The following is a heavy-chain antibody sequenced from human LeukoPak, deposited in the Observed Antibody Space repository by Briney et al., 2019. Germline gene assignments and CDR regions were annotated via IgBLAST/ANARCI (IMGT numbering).Heavy chain of an antibody. J-gene: IGHJ5*01. D-gene: IGHD4-11*01. CDR2: IIPIFGIA. CDR1: GGTFSSYA. V-gene: IGHV1-69*04. Sequence: GSSVKASCKDSGGTFSSYAISWVRQDPGHGLEWMGRIIPIFGIANYAQKFQGRVTITADKSTSTAYMELSSLRSEDTAVYYCAREVVTTNRNWFDSWGQGTLVTVSS. CDR3: AREVVTTNRNWFDS.